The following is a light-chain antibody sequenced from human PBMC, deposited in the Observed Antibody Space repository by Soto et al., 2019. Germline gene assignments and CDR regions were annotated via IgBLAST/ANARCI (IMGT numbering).Light chain of an antibody. Sequence: IHMTQSPSPLSASVGDRVTITCRASQSIRVWLAWYQQKPGKAPNLLIYKTSSLETGVPSRFSGSGSGTVFTLTISSLQPDDFATYYGQHYTAYSWTFGQGTKVEIK. CDR2: KTS. CDR3: QHYTAYSWT. J-gene: IGKJ1*01. CDR1: QSIRVW. V-gene: IGKV1-5*03.